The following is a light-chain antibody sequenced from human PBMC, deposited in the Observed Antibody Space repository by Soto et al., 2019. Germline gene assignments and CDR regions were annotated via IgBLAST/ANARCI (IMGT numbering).Light chain of an antibody. CDR1: QSVSNSF. CDR3: QQYSTLPHT. CDR2: GVS. J-gene: IGKJ2*01. V-gene: IGKV3-20*01. Sequence: ESVLTQSPGTLSLSPGERATLSCRASQSVSNSFFAWYQQKPGQAPRPLIYGVSSRATGIPDRFSGSGSGTDFTLTISRLEPEDVVVYYCQQYSTLPHTFGQGTKLEVK.